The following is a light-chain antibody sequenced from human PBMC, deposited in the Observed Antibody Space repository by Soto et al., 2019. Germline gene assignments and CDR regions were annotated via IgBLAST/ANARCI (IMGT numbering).Light chain of an antibody. CDR2: DAS. CDR1: EDINDW. Sequence: DIQMTESPSTLSAAIGDRVTITCRASEDINDWLAWYQQKPGNAPKFLIYDASTLQSGVPSRFSGSGSGTDFTLTITSLQPDDFATYYCQQYNSYPWTFGQGTKVDI. V-gene: IGKV1-5*01. CDR3: QQYNSYPWT. J-gene: IGKJ1*01.